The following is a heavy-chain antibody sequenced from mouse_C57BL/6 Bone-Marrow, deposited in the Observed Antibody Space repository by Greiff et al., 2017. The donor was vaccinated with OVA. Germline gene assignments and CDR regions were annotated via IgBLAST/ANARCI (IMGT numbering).Heavy chain of an antibody. D-gene: IGHD4-1*01. CDR2: IDPSDSYT. Sequence: VQLKQPGAELVRPGTSVKLSCKASGYTFTSYWMHWVKQRPGQGLEWIGVIDPSDSYTNYNQKFKGKATLTVDTSSSTAYMQLSSLTSEDSAVYYCARWELGWYFDVWGTGTTVTVSS. CDR3: ARWELGWYFDV. CDR1: GYTFTSYW. J-gene: IGHJ1*03. V-gene: IGHV1-59*01.